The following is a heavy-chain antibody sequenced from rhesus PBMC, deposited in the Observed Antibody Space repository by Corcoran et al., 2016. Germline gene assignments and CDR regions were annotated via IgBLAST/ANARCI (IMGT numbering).Heavy chain of an antibody. J-gene: IGHJ6*01. CDR1: GYSFTSYW. Sequence: EVQLVQSGAEVKRPGESLKISCKTSGYSFTSYWISWVRQMPGKGLEWKVAIDPSDSDTRYNPSFQGQVTISADKSNSTAYLQWSRLKASDTATYYCAKHLQGGIAAAGSYGLDSWGQGVVVTVSS. CDR2: IDPSDSDT. CDR3: AKHLQGGIAAAGSYGLDS. D-gene: IGHD6-31*01. V-gene: IGHV5-20*01.